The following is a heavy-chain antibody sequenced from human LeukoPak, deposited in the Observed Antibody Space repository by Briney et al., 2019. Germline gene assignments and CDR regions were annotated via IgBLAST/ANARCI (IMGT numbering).Heavy chain of an antibody. V-gene: IGHV1-69*05. D-gene: IGHD2-21*02. CDR3: ASAIVVVTAIPGWFDP. CDR1: GGTFSSYA. Sequence: VASVKVSCKASGGTFSSYAISWVRQAPGQGLEWMGGIIPIFGTANYAQKIQGRVTITTDESTSTAYMELSSLRSEDTAVYYCASAIVVVTAIPGWFDPWGQGTLVTVSS. J-gene: IGHJ5*02. CDR2: IIPIFGTA.